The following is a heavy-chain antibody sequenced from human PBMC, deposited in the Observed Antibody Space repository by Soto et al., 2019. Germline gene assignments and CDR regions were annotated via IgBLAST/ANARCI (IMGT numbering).Heavy chain of an antibody. J-gene: IGHJ4*02. Sequence: GGSLRLSCGTSGFTFANFGMGWVRQAPGKGLYWVSGISSSGRRTYYADSVKGRFTISRDNSKNTLYLQMDSLRGDDTAVYYCAKVAKSGVVAEYFDSWGQGALVTVSS. V-gene: IGHV3-23*01. CDR2: ISSSGRRT. D-gene: IGHD3-3*01. CDR3: AKVAKSGVVAEYFDS. CDR1: GFTFANFG.